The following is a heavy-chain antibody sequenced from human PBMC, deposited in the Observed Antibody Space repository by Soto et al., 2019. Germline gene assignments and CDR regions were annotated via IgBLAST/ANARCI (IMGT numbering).Heavy chain of an antibody. CDR2: ISSSSTYI. CDR1: GFTFSSYS. J-gene: IGHJ6*02. V-gene: IGHV3-21*01. CDR3: ARARLLEWIPPPYGMDV. D-gene: IGHD3-3*01. Sequence: EVQLVESGGGLVKPGGSLRLSCAASGFTFSSYSFNWVRQAPGRGLEWVSSISSSSTYIYYADSVRGRFTISRDNARNSPNLQMNSLRAEDTAVYYCARARLLEWIPPPYGMDVWGQGTTVTVSS.